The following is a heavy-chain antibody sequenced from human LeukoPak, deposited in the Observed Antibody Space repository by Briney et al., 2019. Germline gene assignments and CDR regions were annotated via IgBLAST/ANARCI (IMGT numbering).Heavy chain of an antibody. CDR3: AKGGATTSYDDAFDI. D-gene: IGHD1-26*01. CDR2: IRYDGRNK. V-gene: IGHV3-30*02. Sequence: GGSLRLSCAASGFTFSSYAMHWVRQAPGKGLEWVAFIRYDGRNKYYADSVKGRFTISRDNSKNTLYLQMNSLRAEDTAVYYCAKGGATTSYDDAFDIWGQGTMVTVSS. J-gene: IGHJ3*02. CDR1: GFTFSSYA.